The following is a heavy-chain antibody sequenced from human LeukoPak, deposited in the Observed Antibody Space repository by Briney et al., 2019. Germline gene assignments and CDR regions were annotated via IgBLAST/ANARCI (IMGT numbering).Heavy chain of an antibody. Sequence: SETLSLTCAVYGGSFSGYYWSWIRQPPGKGLEWIGEINHSGSTNYNPSLKSRVTISVDTSKNQFSLKLSSVTAADTAVYYCARFKRHIVVVCAAKAVGAFDIWGQGTMVTVSS. CDR3: ARFKRHIVVVCAAKAVGAFDI. CDR1: GGSFSGYY. D-gene: IGHD2-21*01. CDR2: INHSGST. V-gene: IGHV4-34*01. J-gene: IGHJ3*02.